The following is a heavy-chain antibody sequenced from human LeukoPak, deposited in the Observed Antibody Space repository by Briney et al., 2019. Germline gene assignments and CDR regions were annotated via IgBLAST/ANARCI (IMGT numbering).Heavy chain of an antibody. CDR2: IYYSGST. J-gene: IGHJ4*02. CDR1: GGSISSYY. D-gene: IGHD6-13*01. Sequence: PSETLSLTCTVSGGSISSYYWSWIRQPPGKGLEWIGSIYYSGSTYYNPSLKSRVTISVDTSKNQFSLKLSSVTAADTAVYYCARDKASGPPGFDYWGQGTLVTVSS. CDR3: ARDKASGPPGFDY. V-gene: IGHV4-59*12.